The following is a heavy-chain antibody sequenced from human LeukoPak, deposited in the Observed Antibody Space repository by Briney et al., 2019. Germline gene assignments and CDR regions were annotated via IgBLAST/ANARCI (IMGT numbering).Heavy chain of an antibody. CDR2: IWYDGSNK. V-gene: IGHV3-33*08. Sequence: GGSLRLSCAASGFTVSSNYMSWVRQAPGKGLEWVAVIWYDGSNKYYADSVKGRFTISRDNSKNTLYLQMNSLRAEDTAVYYCARDLSGYFDYWGQGTLVTVSS. D-gene: IGHD3-22*01. J-gene: IGHJ4*02. CDR1: GFTVSSNY. CDR3: ARDLSGYFDY.